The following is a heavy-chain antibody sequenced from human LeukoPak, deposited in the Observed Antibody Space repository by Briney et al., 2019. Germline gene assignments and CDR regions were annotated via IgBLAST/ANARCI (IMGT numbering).Heavy chain of an antibody. CDR2: ISIYKGNT. V-gene: IGHV1-18*04. Sequence: ASVKVSCKASGYTLSSYGVNWVRQAPGQRLEWMGWISIYKGNTNYAQILQGRVTMTTDTSTSTVYMELRSLRSDDTAVYYCARDGIAVAGTVYWGQGTLVTVSS. J-gene: IGHJ4*02. CDR1: GYTLSSYG. CDR3: ARDGIAVAGTVY. D-gene: IGHD6-19*01.